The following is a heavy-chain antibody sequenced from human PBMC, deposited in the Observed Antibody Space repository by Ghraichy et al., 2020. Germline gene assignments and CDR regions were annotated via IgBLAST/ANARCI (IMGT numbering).Heavy chain of an antibody. J-gene: IGHJ4*02. CDR1: GFTFSSYA. Sequence: GESLNISCAASGFTFSSYAMHWVRQTPGKGLEWVAVISYDGSKKYYADSVKGRFTISRDNAENTLDLQMNSLRAEDTAVYYCARDHREEWELSWQWGQGTLVTVSS. V-gene: IGHV3-30-3*01. CDR3: ARDHREEWELSWQ. CDR2: ISYDGSKK. D-gene: IGHD1-26*01.